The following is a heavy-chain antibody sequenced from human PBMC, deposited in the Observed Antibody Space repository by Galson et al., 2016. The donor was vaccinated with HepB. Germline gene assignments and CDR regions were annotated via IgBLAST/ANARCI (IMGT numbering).Heavy chain of an antibody. V-gene: IGHV3-7*01. J-gene: IGHJ5*02. CDR1: GFTFSTYW. CDR2: IKRDGSEK. Sequence: SLRLSCATSGFTFSTYWMSWVRQAPGKGLEWVANIKRDGSEKYYVDSVKGRFTISRDNAKNSLFLQMNSRRVEDTAFYYCARGHLKLEPWGQGTLVTVSS. CDR3: ARGHLKLEP.